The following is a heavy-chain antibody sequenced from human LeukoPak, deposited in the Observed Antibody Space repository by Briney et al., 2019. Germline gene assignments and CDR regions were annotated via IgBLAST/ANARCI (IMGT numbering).Heavy chain of an antibody. CDR3: ARDSAGNDY. Sequence: GGSLRLSCAASGFTFTSFWMNWVRQAPGKGLEWVANIKHDGSAKYYVDFVKGRFTISRDNAKNSLYLQMNSLRAEDTAMYYCARDSAGNDYWGQGTLVTVSS. J-gene: IGHJ4*02. CDR1: GFTFTSFW. V-gene: IGHV3-7*01. CDR2: IKHDGSAK. D-gene: IGHD6-13*01.